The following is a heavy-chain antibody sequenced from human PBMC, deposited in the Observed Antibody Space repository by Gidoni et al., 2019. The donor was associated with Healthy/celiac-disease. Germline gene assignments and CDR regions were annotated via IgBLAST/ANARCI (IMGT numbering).Heavy chain of an antibody. CDR1: GGSISSSSYY. CDR3: ARRASAHNKDY. D-gene: IGHD1-26*01. J-gene: IGHJ4*02. Sequence: QLQLQESGPGLVQPSETLSLTCTVSGGSISSSSYYWGWIRQPPGKGLEWIGSIYYSGSTYYNPSLKSRVTISVDTSKNQFSLKLSSVTAADTAVYYCARRASAHNKDYWGQGTLVTVSS. V-gene: IGHV4-39*01. CDR2: IYYSGST.